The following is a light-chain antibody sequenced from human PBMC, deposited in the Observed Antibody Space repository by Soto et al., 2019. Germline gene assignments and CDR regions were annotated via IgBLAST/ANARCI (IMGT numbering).Light chain of an antibody. CDR2: GAS. Sequence: EIVLTQSPGTLSLSPGERATLSCRASQSVRSNFLAWYQQKPGQAPRLLIYGASNRATGIPDRFSGSGSGTDFTLTITRLEPEDFAVYFCQQRGRWLTFGGGTKVEIK. V-gene: IGKV3D-20*02. J-gene: IGKJ4*01. CDR3: QQRGRWLT. CDR1: QSVRSNF.